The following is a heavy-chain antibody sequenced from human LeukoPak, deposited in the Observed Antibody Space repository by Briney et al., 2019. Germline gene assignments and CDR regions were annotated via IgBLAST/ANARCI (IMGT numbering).Heavy chain of an antibody. Sequence: GGSLRLSCAASGFTFTSYAMSWVRQAPGKGLEWVSAISGSGGSTYYADSVKGRFTISRDNSKNTLYLQMNSLRAEDTAVYYCAKVRLQLYYFDDWGQVTLVTVSS. CDR1: GFTFTSYA. V-gene: IGHV3-23*01. CDR3: AKVRLQLYYFDD. CDR2: ISGSGGST. J-gene: IGHJ4*02. D-gene: IGHD5-24*01.